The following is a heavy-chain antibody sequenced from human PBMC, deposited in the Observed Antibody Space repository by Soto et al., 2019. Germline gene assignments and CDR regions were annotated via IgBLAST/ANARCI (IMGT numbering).Heavy chain of an antibody. D-gene: IGHD1-26*01. CDR2: IYYSGTT. CDR1: GYSISSSNW. J-gene: IGHJ4*02. V-gene: IGHV4-28*01. CDR3: ARREIQGPIDY. Sequence: QVQLQESGPGLVKPSDTLSLTCAVSGYSISSSNWWGWIRQPPGKGLEWIGYIYYSGTTYYNPSLKSRVTMSVDTSKNQFPLKLTSVTAVDTAVYYYARREIQGPIDYWGQGTLVTVSS.